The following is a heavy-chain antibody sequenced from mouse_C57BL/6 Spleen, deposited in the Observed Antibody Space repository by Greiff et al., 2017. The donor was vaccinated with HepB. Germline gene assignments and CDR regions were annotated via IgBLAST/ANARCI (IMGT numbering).Heavy chain of an antibody. V-gene: IGHV1-18*01. Sequence: VHVKQSGPELVKPGASVKIPCKASGYTFTDYNMDWVKQSHGKSLEWIGDINPNNGGTIYNQKFKGKATLTVDKSSSTAYMELRSLTSDDTAVYYCATTTVVATGAMDYWGQGTSVTVSS. CDR3: ATTTVVATGAMDY. CDR2: INPNNGGT. D-gene: IGHD1-1*01. J-gene: IGHJ4*01. CDR1: GYTFTDYN.